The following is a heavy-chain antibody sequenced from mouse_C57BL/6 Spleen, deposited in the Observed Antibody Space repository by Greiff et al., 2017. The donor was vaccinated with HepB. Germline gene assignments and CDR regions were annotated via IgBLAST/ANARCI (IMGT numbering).Heavy chain of an antibody. Sequence: QVQLQQSGPGLVAPSQSLSITCTVSGFSLTSYGVHWVRQPPGKGLEWLVVIWSDGSTTYNSALKSRLSISKDNSKSQVFLKMNSLQTDDTAMYYCARHGGNYLHYYAMDYWGQGTSVTVSS. CDR1: GFSLTSYG. CDR2: IWSDGST. J-gene: IGHJ4*01. D-gene: IGHD2-1*01. V-gene: IGHV2-6-1*01. CDR3: ARHGGNYLHYYAMDY.